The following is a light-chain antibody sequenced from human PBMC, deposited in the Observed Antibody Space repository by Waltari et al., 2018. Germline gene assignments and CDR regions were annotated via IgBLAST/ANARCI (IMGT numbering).Light chain of an antibody. J-gene: IGKJ5*01. V-gene: IGKV1-39*01. CDR1: LRSSNA. Sequence: DIQMTQSPSSLSASVGDRVTITCRAGLRSSNALNRYQQKPGKAPRLLIFAASSLQSGVPSRFSGSGSATVFPLTINHLPPEDFANFYCQHGYSTPFTFGQGTRLDIK. CDR2: AAS. CDR3: QHGYSTPFT.